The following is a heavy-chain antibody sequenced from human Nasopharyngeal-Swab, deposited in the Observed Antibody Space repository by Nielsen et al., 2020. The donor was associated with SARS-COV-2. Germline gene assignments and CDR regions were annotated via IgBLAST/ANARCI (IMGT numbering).Heavy chain of an antibody. D-gene: IGHD6-25*01. CDR1: GFTFRDHA. V-gene: IGHV3-23*01. J-gene: IGHJ4*02. CDR3: ASWAGSSRDYYGPLDY. CDR2: ISGSGNT. Sequence: GESLKISCEASGFTFRDHAMTWVRQAPGKGLEWVSTISGSGNTHYADSVKGRFTIPRDNSKNTVFLQMNSLRAEDTAIYSCASWAGSSRDYYGPLDYWGQGTLVTVSS.